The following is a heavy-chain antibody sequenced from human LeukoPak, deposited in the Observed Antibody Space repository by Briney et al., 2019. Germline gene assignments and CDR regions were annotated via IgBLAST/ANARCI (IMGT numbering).Heavy chain of an antibody. V-gene: IGHV3-9*01. J-gene: IGHJ3*02. CDR2: IRWNSGSI. D-gene: IGHD3-22*01. CDR1: GFTFDDYA. CDR3: AKDFSHYYDSSGSGDDAFDI. Sequence: GGSLRLSCAASGFTFDDYAMHWVRQAPGKGLEWVSGIRWNSGSIGYADSVKGRFTISRDNAKNSLYLQMNSLRAEDTALYYCAKDFSHYYDSSGSGDDAFDIWGQGTMVTVSS.